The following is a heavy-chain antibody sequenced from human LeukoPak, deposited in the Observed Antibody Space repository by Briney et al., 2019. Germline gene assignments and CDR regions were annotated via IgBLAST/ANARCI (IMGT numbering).Heavy chain of an antibody. CDR2: ISHTSDSI. CDR3: ARSTDIAVVVAAKPLDY. D-gene: IGHD2-15*01. Sequence: PGGSLRLSCVASGFTFRIYGMNWVRQAPGKGPEWVSYISHTSDSILYADSVKGRFTISRDNSKNTLYLQMGSLRAEDLAVYYCARSTDIAVVVAAKPLDYWGQGTLVTVSS. J-gene: IGHJ4*02. CDR1: GFTFRIYG. V-gene: IGHV3-48*01.